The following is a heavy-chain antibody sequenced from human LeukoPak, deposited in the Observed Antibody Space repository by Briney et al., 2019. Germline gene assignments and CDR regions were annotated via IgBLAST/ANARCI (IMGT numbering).Heavy chain of an antibody. Sequence: PGRSLRLSCAASGFAFRNYAMFWVRQAPGKGLEWVAIISSDGNSKYYTDSVKGRFTISRDNSKNTVYLQMNSLRAEDTAAYYCARHSSSWEFDQWGQGTLVIVSS. V-gene: IGHV3-30*03. CDR3: ARHSSSWEFDQ. D-gene: IGHD6-13*01. CDR1: GFAFRNYA. CDR2: ISSDGNSK. J-gene: IGHJ4*02.